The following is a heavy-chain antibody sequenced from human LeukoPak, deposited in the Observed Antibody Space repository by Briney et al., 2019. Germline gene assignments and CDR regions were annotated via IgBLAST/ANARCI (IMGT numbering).Heavy chain of an antibody. CDR1: GYTFTGYY. CDR3: ARVFGQWLLRDYYYMDV. J-gene: IGHJ6*03. D-gene: IGHD6-19*01. V-gene: IGHV1-2*06. Sequence: ASVKVSCKASGYTFTGYYMQWVRQAPGQGLEWMGRINPNSGGTNYAQKFQGRVTMTRDTSISTAYMELSRLRSDDTAVYYCARVFGQWLLRDYYYMDVWGKGTTVTVSS. CDR2: INPNSGGT.